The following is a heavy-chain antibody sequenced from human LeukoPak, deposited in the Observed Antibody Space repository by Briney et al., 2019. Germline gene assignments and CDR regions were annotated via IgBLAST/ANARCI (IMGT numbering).Heavy chain of an antibody. Sequence: SVKVSCKASGGTFSSYAISWVRQAPGQGLEWMGGIIPIFGTANYAQKFQGRVTITADESTRTAYMELSSLRSEDTAVYYCAREGGVVLMVYAPNTGWFDPWGQGTLVTVSS. J-gene: IGHJ5*02. CDR1: GGTFSSYA. V-gene: IGHV1-69*01. D-gene: IGHD2-8*01. CDR2: IIPIFGTA. CDR3: AREGGVVLMVYAPNTGWFDP.